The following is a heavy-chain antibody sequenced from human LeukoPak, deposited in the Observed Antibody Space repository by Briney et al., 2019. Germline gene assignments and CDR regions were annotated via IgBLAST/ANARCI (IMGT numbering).Heavy chain of an antibody. Sequence: SETLSLTCTVSGGSISSYYWSWIRQPAGRGLEWIGRIYTSGSTNYNPSLKSRVTMSVDTSKNQFSLKLSSVTAADTAVYYRAKEDSGSYYYAFDIWGQGTMVTVSS. D-gene: IGHD1-26*01. CDR2: IYTSGST. CDR1: GGSISSYY. V-gene: IGHV4-4*07. CDR3: AKEDSGSYYYAFDI. J-gene: IGHJ3*02.